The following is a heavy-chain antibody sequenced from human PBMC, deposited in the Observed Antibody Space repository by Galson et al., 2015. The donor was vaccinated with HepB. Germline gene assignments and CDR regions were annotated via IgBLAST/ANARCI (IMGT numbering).Heavy chain of an antibody. J-gene: IGHJ4*02. CDR2: INAGSGNT. V-gene: IGHV1-3*01. CDR3: ARVMVRGVSEI. CDR1: GYTFTSYA. D-gene: IGHD3-10*01. Sequence: SVKVSCKASGYTFTSYAMHWVRQAPGQRLEWMGWINAGSGNTKYSQKFQGRVTITRDTSASTAYMELSSLRSEDTAVYYCARVMVRGVSEIWGQGTLVTVSS.